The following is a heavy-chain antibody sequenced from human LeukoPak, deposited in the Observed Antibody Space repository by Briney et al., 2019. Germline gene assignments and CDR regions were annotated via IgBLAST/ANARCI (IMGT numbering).Heavy chain of an antibody. CDR1: GFSFSTNW. CDR3: AKEGDWTHEY. D-gene: IGHD1-1*01. CDR2: IKQDGSAK. Sequence: GGSLRLSCAASGFSFSTNWMDWIRQAPGKGLEWVANIKQDGSAKHYVDSVEGRFTISRDDAKNSLYLQMNSLTVDDTAVYYCAKEGDWTHEYWGQGTLVIVSS. V-gene: IGHV3-7*03. J-gene: IGHJ4*02.